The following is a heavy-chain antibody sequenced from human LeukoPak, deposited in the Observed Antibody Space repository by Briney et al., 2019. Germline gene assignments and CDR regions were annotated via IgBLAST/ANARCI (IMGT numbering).Heavy chain of an antibody. Sequence: GGSLRLSCAASGFTFSSYAMHWVRQAPGKGLEWVTVISNDGSNRYYADSVKGRFTISRDNAKNSLYLQMNSLRAEDTAVYYCARVFIGDYGDYQFEYWGQGTLVTVSS. CDR1: GFTFSSYA. CDR2: ISNDGSNR. J-gene: IGHJ4*02. CDR3: ARVFIGDYGDYQFEY. V-gene: IGHV3-30*04. D-gene: IGHD4-17*01.